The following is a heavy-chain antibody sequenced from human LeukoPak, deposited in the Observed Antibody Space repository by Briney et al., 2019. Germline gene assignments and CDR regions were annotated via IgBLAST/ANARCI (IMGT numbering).Heavy chain of an antibody. D-gene: IGHD2-2*01. J-gene: IGHJ5*02. Sequence: SETLSLTCTVSGGSISSYYWSWIRQPPGKGLEWIGYIYYSGSTNYNPSLKSRVTISVDTSKNQFSLKLSSVTAADTAVYYCARGGYCSSTSCPGFDPWGPGTLVTVSS. CDR1: GGSISSYY. CDR2: IYYSGST. V-gene: IGHV4-59*01. CDR3: ARGGYCSSTSCPGFDP.